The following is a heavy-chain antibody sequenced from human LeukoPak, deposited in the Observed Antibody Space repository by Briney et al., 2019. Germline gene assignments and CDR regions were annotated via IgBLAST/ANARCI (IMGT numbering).Heavy chain of an antibody. V-gene: IGHV4-59*08. Sequence: SETLSLTCTVSGGSISSYYWSWIRQPPGKGLEWIGYIYYSGSTNYNPSLKSRVTISVDTSKNQFSLKLSSVTAADTAVYYCARGGYGDYLLDPLDWFDPWGQGTLVTVSS. CDR2: IYYSGST. CDR3: ARGGYGDYLLDPLDWFDP. D-gene: IGHD4-17*01. J-gene: IGHJ5*02. CDR1: GGSISSYY.